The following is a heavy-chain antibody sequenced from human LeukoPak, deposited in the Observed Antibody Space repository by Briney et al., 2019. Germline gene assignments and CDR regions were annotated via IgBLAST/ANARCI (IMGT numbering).Heavy chain of an antibody. CDR3: ARGRGGSGGYNFHY. CDR1: GGSFSGYY. CDR2: INHSGST. V-gene: IGHV4-34*01. D-gene: IGHD5-24*01. Sequence: SETLSLTCAVYGGSFSGYYWSWIRQPPGKGLEWIGEINHSGSTNYNPSLKSRVTISVDTSKNQFSLKLSSVTAADTAVYYCARGRGGSGGYNFHYWGQGTLVTVSS. J-gene: IGHJ4*02.